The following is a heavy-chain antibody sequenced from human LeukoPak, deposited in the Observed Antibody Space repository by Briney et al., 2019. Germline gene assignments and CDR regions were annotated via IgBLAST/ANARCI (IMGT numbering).Heavy chain of an antibody. CDR2: IYSGGST. Sequence: GGSLRLSCAASGFTVSSNYMSWVRQAPGKGLGWVSVIYSGGSTYYAAPVKGRFTISRDDSKNTLYLQMNSLKTEDTAVYYCTTGAGATLSDYWGQGTLVTVSS. CDR1: GFTVSSNY. J-gene: IGHJ4*02. CDR3: TTGAGATLSDY. V-gene: IGHV3-53*01. D-gene: IGHD1-26*01.